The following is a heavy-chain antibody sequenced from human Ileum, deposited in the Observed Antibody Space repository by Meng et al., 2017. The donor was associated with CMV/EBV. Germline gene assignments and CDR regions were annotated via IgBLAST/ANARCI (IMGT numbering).Heavy chain of an antibody. V-gene: IGHV3-52*01. D-gene: IGHD6-6*01. CDR1: W. Sequence: WMHWGCQAPEKGLEWVADIKCDGSEKYYVDSVKGRLTISRDNAKNSLFLQVNSLRAEDMTVNYCVRLSSSSDFDFWGQGTLVTVSS. CDR3: VRLSSSSDFDF. J-gene: IGHJ4*02. CDR2: IKCDGSEK.